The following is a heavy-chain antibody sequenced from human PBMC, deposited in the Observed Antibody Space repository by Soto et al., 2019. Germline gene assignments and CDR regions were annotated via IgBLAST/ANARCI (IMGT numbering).Heavy chain of an antibody. CDR3: ARSLTSTLYAFDI. Sequence: QVQLQESGPGLVKPSDTLSLTCAVSGYSISSGNWWGWIRQPPGKGLEWIGYIYYSGTTYYNPSLESRVTMSVAPSKTQCSLKLSAGTAVDTAVYYCARSLTSTLYAFDIWGQGTMVTVSS. J-gene: IGHJ3*02. D-gene: IGHD3-16*01. CDR1: GYSISSGNW. V-gene: IGHV4-28*01. CDR2: IYYSGTT.